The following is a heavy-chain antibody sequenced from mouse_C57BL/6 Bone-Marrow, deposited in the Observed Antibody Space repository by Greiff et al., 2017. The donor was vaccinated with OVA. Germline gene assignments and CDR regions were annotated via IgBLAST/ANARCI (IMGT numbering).Heavy chain of an antibody. J-gene: IGHJ3*01. V-gene: IGHV1-69*01. Sequence: QVHVKQPGAELVMPGASVKLSCKASGYTFTSYWMHWVKQRPGQGLEWIGEIDPSDSYTNYNQKFKGKSTLTVDKSSSTAYMQLSSLTSEDSAVYYCARSPKGAWFAYWGQGTLVTVSA. CDR3: ARSPKGAWFAY. CDR1: GYTFTSYW. CDR2: IDPSDSYT.